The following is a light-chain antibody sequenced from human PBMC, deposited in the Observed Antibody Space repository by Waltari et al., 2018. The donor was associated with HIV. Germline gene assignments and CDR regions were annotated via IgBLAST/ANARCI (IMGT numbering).Light chain of an antibody. Sequence: DIVLTQSPGTLSLSPGESATLSCRASQGVTNKYLAWYQQKPGQAPGPLIYGASNRGTCIPDRFSGSGSGRDVAYNISRLEPEVIAVYDCHKYDTSPLTLGGGTKVELK. CDR2: GAS. CDR3: HKYDTSPLT. J-gene: IGKJ4*01. CDR1: QGVTNKY. V-gene: IGKV3-20*01.